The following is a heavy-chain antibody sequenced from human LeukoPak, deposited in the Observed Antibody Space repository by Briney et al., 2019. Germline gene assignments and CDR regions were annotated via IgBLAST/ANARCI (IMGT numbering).Heavy chain of an antibody. V-gene: IGHV3-23*01. J-gene: IGHJ5*02. CDR3: AKDPLPYRQQLVGWFDP. CDR2: ISGSGGST. D-gene: IGHD6-13*01. CDR1: GFTFSSYA. Sequence: PGGSLRLSCAASGFTFSSYAMSWVRQAPGKGLEWVSAISGSGGSTYYADSVQGRFTISRDNSKNTLYLQMNSLRAEDTAVYYCAKDPLPYRQQLVGWFDPWGQGTLVTVSS.